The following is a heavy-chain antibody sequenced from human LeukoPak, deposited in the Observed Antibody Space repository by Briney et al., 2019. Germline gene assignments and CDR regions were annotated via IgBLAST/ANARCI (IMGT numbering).Heavy chain of an antibody. CDR2: IIPIFGTA. CDR3: ARAYYYDSSGYPTYYFDY. J-gene: IGHJ4*02. Sequence: GSSVKVSCKASGGTFSSYAISWVRQAPGQGLEWMGGIIPIFGTANYAQKFQGRVTITTDESTSTAYMELSSLRSEDTAVYYCARAYYYDSSGYPTYYFDYWGQGTLVTVSS. CDR1: GGTFSSYA. D-gene: IGHD3-22*01. V-gene: IGHV1-69*05.